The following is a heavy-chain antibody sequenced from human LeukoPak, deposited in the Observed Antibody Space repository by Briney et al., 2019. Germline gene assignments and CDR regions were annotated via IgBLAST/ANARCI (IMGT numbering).Heavy chain of an antibody. CDR1: GYTFTSYD. CDR2: MNPNSGNT. J-gene: IGHJ5*02. D-gene: IGHD4-17*01. CDR3: ARGPPYDYGDNWFDP. V-gene: IGHV1-8*01. Sequence: GASVKVSCKASGYTFTSYDINWVRQATGQGLEWMGWMNPNSGNTGYAQKFQGRVTMTRSTSISTAYMELSSLRSEDTAVYYCARGPPYDYGDNWFDPWGQGTLVTVSS.